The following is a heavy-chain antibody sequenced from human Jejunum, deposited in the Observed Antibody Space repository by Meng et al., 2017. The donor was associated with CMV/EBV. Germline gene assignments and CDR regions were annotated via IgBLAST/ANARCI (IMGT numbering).Heavy chain of an antibody. D-gene: IGHD4-23*01. Sequence: SGISFSNYWMIWVRQAPGKGLEWVANINQDGSERYYVDSVKGRFTISRDDAKNSLFLQMSSLRDEDTAVYYCARGVVTGVDYFDHWGQGTLVTVSS. CDR1: GISFSNYW. CDR2: INQDGSER. CDR3: ARGVVTGVDYFDH. V-gene: IGHV3-7*01. J-gene: IGHJ4*02.